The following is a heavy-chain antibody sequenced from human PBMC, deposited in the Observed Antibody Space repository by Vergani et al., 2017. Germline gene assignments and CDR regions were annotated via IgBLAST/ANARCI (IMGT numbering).Heavy chain of an antibody. J-gene: IGHJ4*02. V-gene: IGHV1-69*01. CDR3: ARSGVGGSYFGPSEDVSYYFDY. CDR1: GGTFSSYA. Sequence: QVQLVQSGAEVKKPGSSVKVSCKASGGTFSSYAISWVRQAPGQGLECMGGIIPIFGTANYAQKFQGRVTITADESTSTAYMELSSLRSEDTAVYYCARSGVGGSYFGPSEDVSYYFDYWGQGTLVTVSS. D-gene: IGHD1-26*01. CDR2: IIPIFGTA.